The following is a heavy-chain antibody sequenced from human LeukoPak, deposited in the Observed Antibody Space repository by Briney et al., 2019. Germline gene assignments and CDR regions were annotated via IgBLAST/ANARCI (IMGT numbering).Heavy chain of an antibody. J-gene: IGHJ3*02. CDR1: GGSFSGYY. CDR2: INHSGST. CDR3: AREGGYDYDAFDI. V-gene: IGHV4-34*01. D-gene: IGHD5-12*01. Sequence: SETLSLTCAVYGGSFSGYYWSWMRQPPGKGLKGIGEINHSGSTNYNPSLESRVTISVDTSKNQFFLKLSSVTAADTAVYYCAREGGYDYDAFDIWGQGTMVTVAS.